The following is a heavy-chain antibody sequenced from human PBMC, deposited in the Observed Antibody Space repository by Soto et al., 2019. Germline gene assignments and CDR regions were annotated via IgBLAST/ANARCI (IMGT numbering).Heavy chain of an antibody. J-gene: IGHJ5*02. CDR1: GFTFGNSD. V-gene: IGHV3-23*01. Sequence: PGGSLRLSCAASGFTFGNSDMSWGRQAPGKGLEWVSVISANGGVAYYVDSVKGRFTISRDNSKNTLFLQMNSLRVEDTAVYYCTKRLGSTATKHGDLWGQGIQVTVYS. CDR3: TKRLGSTATKHGDL. D-gene: IGHD1-1*01. CDR2: ISANGGVA.